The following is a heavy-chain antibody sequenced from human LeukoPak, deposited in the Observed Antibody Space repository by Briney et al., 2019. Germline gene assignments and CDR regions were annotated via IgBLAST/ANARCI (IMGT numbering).Heavy chain of an antibody. CDR1: GDSISSSSSY. CDR3: ARRRVAARPIDY. CDR2: IYYSGST. V-gene: IGHV4-39*01. J-gene: IGHJ4*02. Sequence: SETLSLTCSVSGDSISSSSSYWGWIRQPPGKGLEWIGSIYYSGSTYYNPSLKSRVTISVDTSKNQLSLKLSSVTAADTAVYYCARRRVAARPIDYWGQGTLVTVSS. D-gene: IGHD6-6*01.